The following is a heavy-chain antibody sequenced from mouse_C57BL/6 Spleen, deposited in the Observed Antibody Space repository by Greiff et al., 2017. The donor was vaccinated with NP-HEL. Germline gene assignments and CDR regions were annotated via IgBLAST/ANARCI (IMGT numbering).Heavy chain of an antibody. Sequence: EVMLVESEGGLVQPGSSMKLSCTASGFTFSDYYMAWVRQVPEKGLEWVANINYDGSSTYYLDSLKSRFIISRDNEKNILYLKMSSLKAEDTATYYCARDERDGYYDYWGQGTTLTVSS. D-gene: IGHD2-3*01. CDR2: INYDGSST. CDR3: ARDERDGYYDY. J-gene: IGHJ2*01. CDR1: GFTFSDYY. V-gene: IGHV5-16*01.